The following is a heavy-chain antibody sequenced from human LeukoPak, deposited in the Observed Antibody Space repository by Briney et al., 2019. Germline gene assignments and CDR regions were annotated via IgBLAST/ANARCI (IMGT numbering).Heavy chain of an antibody. CDR1: GYSFTYYY. CDR3: ARADRLHGGPYLIGP. D-gene: IGHD2-21*01. Sequence: ASVKVSCKTSGYSFTYYYMHWVRQAPGQGLDWMGWINPNSGGTSSAQKFQGRVTMTRDTSITTVYMEVRWLTSDDTAIYYCARADRLHGGPYLIGPWGLGTLVTVSS. CDR2: INPNSGGT. V-gene: IGHV1-2*02. J-gene: IGHJ5*02.